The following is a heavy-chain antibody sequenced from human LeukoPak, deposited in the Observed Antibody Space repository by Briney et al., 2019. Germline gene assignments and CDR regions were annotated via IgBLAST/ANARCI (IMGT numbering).Heavy chain of an antibody. CDR3: ARPAYTAAYDL. V-gene: IGHV3-7*01. D-gene: IGHD3-16*01. CDR2: MKGDGSEK. CDR1: GFTFSTYW. Sequence: GGSLRLSCVASGFTFSTYWMTWVRQAPGKGLEWVANMKGDGSEKHYVDSVKGRFTISRDNAKSSLYLQMNSLRAEDSAVYYCARPAYTAAYDLWGQGTMVTVSS. J-gene: IGHJ3*01.